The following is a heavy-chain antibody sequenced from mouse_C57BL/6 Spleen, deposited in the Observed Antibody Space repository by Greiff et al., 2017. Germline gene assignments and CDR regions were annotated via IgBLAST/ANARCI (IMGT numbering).Heavy chain of an antibody. Sequence: EVKLVESGGDLVKPGGYLKKSCATSGFTFSSYGMSWVRQTPDKRLEWVATISSGGSYTYYPDSVKGRFTISRDNAKNTLYLQMSSLKSEDTAMYYCARQAYGSSHWYFDVWGTGTTVTVSS. CDR1: GFTFSSYG. V-gene: IGHV5-6*01. CDR3: ARQAYGSSHWYFDV. D-gene: IGHD1-1*01. J-gene: IGHJ1*03. CDR2: ISSGGSYT.